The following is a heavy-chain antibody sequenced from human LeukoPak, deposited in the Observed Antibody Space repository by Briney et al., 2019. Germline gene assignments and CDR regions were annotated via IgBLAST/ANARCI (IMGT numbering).Heavy chain of an antibody. CDR1: GYTFTSYY. J-gene: IGHJ4*02. Sequence: ASVKVSCKASGYTFTSYYMHWVRQAPGRGFEWMGIINPSGGSTSYAQKFQGRVTMTRDTSTSTVYMELSSLRSEDTAVYYCARVGGLYCGGDCYDYWGQGTLVTVSS. CDR2: INPSGGST. CDR3: ARVGGLYCGGDCYDY. V-gene: IGHV1-46*03. D-gene: IGHD2-21*01.